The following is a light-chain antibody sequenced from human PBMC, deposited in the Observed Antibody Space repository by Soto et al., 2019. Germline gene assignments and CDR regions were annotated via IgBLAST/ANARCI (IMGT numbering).Light chain of an antibody. CDR2: EVT. CDR1: SVGSYNY. V-gene: IGLV2-8*01. Sequence: QSALTQPPSASGSPGQSVTISCTGSSVGSYNYVSWYQQHPDKAPQLIIYEVTKRPLGVPDRFSGSKYGDTASLTVSGLQAEDEADYFCSSYAGNNNLVFGGGTKLTVL. CDR3: SSYAGNNNLV. J-gene: IGLJ3*02.